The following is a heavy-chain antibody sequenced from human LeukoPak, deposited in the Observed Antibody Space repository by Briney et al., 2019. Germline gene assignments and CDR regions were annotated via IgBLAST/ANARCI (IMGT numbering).Heavy chain of an antibody. D-gene: IGHD3-16*02. CDR1: GGSFSGYY. V-gene: IGHV4-34*01. Sequence: PSETLSLTCAVYGGSFSGYYWSWIRQPPGKGLEWIGEINHSGSTNYNPSLKSRVTISVDTSKNQFSLKLSSVTAADTAVYYCARGGKYDYVWGSYRYTGRGDYFDYWGQGTLVTVSS. CDR3: ARGGKYDYVWGSYRYTGRGDYFDY. CDR2: INHSGST. J-gene: IGHJ4*02.